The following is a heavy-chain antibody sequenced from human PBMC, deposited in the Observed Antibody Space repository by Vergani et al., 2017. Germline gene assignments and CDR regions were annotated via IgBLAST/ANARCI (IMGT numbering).Heavy chain of an antibody. J-gene: IGHJ6*02. D-gene: IGHD3-10*01. Sequence: EVQLVESGGGLVKPGGSLRLSCAASGFTFSSYSMNWVRQAPGKGLEWVSSISSSSSYIYYADSVKGRFTISRDNAKNSLYLQMNSLRAEDTAVYYCARVFGGTYGSGSYYIAPPYYYYGMDVWGQGTTVTVSS. CDR2: ISSSSSYI. V-gene: IGHV3-21*01. CDR1: GFTFSSYS. CDR3: ARVFGGTYGSGSYYIAPPYYYYGMDV.